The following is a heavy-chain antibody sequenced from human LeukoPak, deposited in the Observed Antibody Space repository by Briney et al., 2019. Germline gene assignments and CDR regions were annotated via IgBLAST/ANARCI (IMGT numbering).Heavy chain of an antibody. D-gene: IGHD3-10*01. CDR1: GFTFDDYA. CDR3: AKDMLPMSYGSGSYSYYYGMDV. CDR2: ISWNSSSI. Sequence: GGSLRLSCAASGFTFDDYAMHWVRQAPGKGLEWVSGISWNSSSIGYADSVKGRFTISRDNAKNSLYLQMNSLRAEDTALYYCAKDMLPMSYGSGSYSYYYGMDVWGQGTTVTVSS. J-gene: IGHJ6*02. V-gene: IGHV3-9*01.